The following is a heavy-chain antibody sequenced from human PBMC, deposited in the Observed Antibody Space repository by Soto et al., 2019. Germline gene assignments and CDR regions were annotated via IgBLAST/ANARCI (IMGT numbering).Heavy chain of an antibody. J-gene: IGHJ4*02. CDR1: EFTFSNYW. Sequence: EVQLVESGGGLVQPGGSLRLSCATSEFTFSNYWMTWVRQAPGKGLEWVANIKPDGSETYCVDSLKGRFTISRDNAKNSLFLQMNSLSVEDTAVYYCARGGSDWAEAGFWGQGTLVTVSS. CDR3: ARGGSDWAEAGF. D-gene: IGHD6-19*01. V-gene: IGHV3-7*01. CDR2: IKPDGSET.